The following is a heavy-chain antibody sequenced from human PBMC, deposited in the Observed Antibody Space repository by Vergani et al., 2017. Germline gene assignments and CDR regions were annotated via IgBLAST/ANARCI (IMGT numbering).Heavy chain of an antibody. Sequence: EVQLVPSGAEVKKPGASLRISCKGSGYSFTSYWISWVRQLPGKGLEWMGRIDPSDSYTNYSPSFQGHVTISADKSIRTAYLQWSGLKASDTAMSYCSRRALTEAYSSGIDYWGQGTLVTVSS. V-gene: IGHV5-10-1*01. D-gene: IGHD6-19*01. J-gene: IGHJ4*02. CDR3: SRRALTEAYSSGIDY. CDR1: GYSFTSYW. CDR2: IDPSDSYT.